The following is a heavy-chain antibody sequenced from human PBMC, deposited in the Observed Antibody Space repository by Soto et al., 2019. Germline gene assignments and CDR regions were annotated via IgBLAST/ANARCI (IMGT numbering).Heavy chain of an antibody. Sequence: QVQLVQSGAEVKKPGSSVKVSCKASGGTFSSYAISWVRQAPGQGLEWMGGIIPIFGTANYAQKFQGRVTITADESTSTAYMELSSLRSADTAVYYCARAHIVVVTAIFYYYGMDVWGQGTTVTVSS. CDR3: ARAHIVVVTAIFYYYGMDV. D-gene: IGHD2-21*02. CDR2: IIPIFGTA. J-gene: IGHJ6*02. V-gene: IGHV1-69*01. CDR1: GGTFSSYA.